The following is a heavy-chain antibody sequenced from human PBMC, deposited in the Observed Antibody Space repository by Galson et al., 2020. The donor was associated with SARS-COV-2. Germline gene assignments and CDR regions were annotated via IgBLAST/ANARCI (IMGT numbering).Heavy chain of an antibody. CDR1: GFTFSSYG. J-gene: IGHJ3*02. CDR3: ARDWATGDAFDI. Sequence: QLGESLKISCAASGFTFSSYGMHWVRQAPGKGLEWVAVIWYDGSNKYYADSVKGRFTISRDNSKNTLYLQMNSLRAEDTAVYYCARDWATGDAFDIWGQGTMVTVSS. D-gene: IGHD5-12*01. CDR2: IWYDGSNK. V-gene: IGHV3-33*01.